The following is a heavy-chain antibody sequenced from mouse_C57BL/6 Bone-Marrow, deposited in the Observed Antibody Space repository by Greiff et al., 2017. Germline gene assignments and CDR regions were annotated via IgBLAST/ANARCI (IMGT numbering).Heavy chain of an antibody. CDR2: ILPGSGST. CDR3: ARSGLYGFYAMDY. Sequence: VQLQQSGAELMKPGASVKLSCKATGYTFTGYWIEWVKQRPGHGLEWIGEILPGSGSTNYNEKFKGKATFTADTYSNTAYMQLSSLTTEDSAIYYGARSGLYGFYAMDYWGQGTSVTVSS. V-gene: IGHV1-9*01. J-gene: IGHJ4*01. D-gene: IGHD2-2*01. CDR1: GYTFTGYW.